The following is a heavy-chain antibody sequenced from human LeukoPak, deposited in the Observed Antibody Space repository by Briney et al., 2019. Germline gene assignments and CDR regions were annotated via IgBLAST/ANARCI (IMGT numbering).Heavy chain of an antibody. V-gene: IGHV3-48*01. CDR2: ISSSSNTI. J-gene: IGHJ4*02. CDR1: GFSFSSYG. Sequence: GGSLRLSCAASGFSFSSYGMNWVRQAPGKGLEWVSHISSSSNTIYYADSVKGRFTISRDNAKNSLYLQMNSLSAEDTAVYYCARRIREGYCSGGSCFSFGYWGQGTLVTVSS. CDR3: ARRIREGYCSGGSCFSFGY. D-gene: IGHD2-15*01.